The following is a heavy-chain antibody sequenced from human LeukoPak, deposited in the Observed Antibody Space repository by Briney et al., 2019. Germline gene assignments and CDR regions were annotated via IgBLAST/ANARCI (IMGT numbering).Heavy chain of an antibody. J-gene: IGHJ4*02. CDR2: LYYTPPT. D-gene: IGHD5-24*01. V-gene: IGHV4-59*08. Sequence: SETLSLTCTVSGGSISSYYWSWIRQPPGKGVEWIVYLYYTPPTNYTPSLNSPLTISLDPSNTQFSLQLSSLTAAHTAVYYCAGSTDGYNRVFYWGQGTLVTVSS. CDR3: AGSTDGYNRVFY. CDR1: GGSISSYY.